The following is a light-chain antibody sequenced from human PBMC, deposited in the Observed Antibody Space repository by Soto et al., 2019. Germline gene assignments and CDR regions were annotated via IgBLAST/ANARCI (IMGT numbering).Light chain of an antibody. CDR1: SSDVGIYKY. V-gene: IGLV2-14*01. CDR2: EVS. J-gene: IGLJ2*01. Sequence: QSALTQPASVSGSLGQSITISCTGTSSDVGIYKYVSWYQQHPGKAPNLMIYEVSNRPSGVSNRFSGSKSGNTASLTISGLQAEDEADYYCSSYTSSSTVVFGGGTKVTVL. CDR3: SSYTSSSTVV.